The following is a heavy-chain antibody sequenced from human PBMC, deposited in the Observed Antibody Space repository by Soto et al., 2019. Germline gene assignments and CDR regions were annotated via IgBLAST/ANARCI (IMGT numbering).Heavy chain of an antibody. Sequence: EVHLAASGGGLVNPGGSLRLSCAASGFTFSTYGMNWVRQAPGKGLEWVSSISSSSSNIFYADSVKGRFNISRDNAKNILYLQMNSLRAEDTAVYYCARDGVGHTLLGAFDFWGQGTMVSVSS. D-gene: IGHD1-26*01. CDR2: ISSSSSNI. CDR1: GFTFSTYG. CDR3: ARDGVGHTLLGAFDF. V-gene: IGHV3-21*01. J-gene: IGHJ3*01.